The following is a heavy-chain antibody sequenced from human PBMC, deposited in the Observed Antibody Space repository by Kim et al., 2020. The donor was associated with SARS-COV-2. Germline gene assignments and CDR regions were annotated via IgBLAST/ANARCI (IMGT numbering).Heavy chain of an antibody. CDR1: GGTFSSYA. V-gene: IGHV1-69*13. D-gene: IGHD5-12*01. CDR3: ARPDPPHFYSGYDRVDAFDI. Sequence: SVKVSCKASGGTFSSYAISWVRQAPGQGLEWMGGIIPIFGTANYAQKFQGRVTITADESTSTAYMELSSLRSEDTAVYYCARPDPPHFYSGYDRVDAFDIWGQGTMVTVSS. J-gene: IGHJ3*02. CDR2: IIPIFGTA.